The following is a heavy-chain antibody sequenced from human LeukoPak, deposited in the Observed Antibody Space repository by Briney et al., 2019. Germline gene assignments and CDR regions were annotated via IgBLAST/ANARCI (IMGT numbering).Heavy chain of an antibody. J-gene: IGHJ5*02. Sequence: PSQTLSLTYAVSGVSISSGGYSWSWIRQPPGKGLEWIGYIYHSGSTYYNPSLKSRVTISVDRSKNQFSLKLSSVTAADTAVYYCARVLLLWFGEPTEGGSWFDPWGQGTLVTVSS. CDR3: ARVLLLWFGEPTEGGSWFDP. CDR1: GVSISSGGYS. V-gene: IGHV4-30-2*01. D-gene: IGHD3-10*01. CDR2: IYHSGST.